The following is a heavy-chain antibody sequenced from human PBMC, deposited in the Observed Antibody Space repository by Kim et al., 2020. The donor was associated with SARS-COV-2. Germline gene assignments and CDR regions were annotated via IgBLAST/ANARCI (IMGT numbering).Heavy chain of an antibody. V-gene: IGHV3-9*01. D-gene: IGHD6-19*01. CDR2: ISWNSGSI. J-gene: IGHJ3*02. Sequence: GGSLRLSCAASGFTFDDYAMHWVRQAPGKGLEWVSGISWNSGSIGYADSVKGRFTISRDNAKNSLYLQMNSLRAEDTALYYCAKGKTVAGFYDAFDIWGQGTMVTVSS. CDR3: AKGKTVAGFYDAFDI. CDR1: GFTFDDYA.